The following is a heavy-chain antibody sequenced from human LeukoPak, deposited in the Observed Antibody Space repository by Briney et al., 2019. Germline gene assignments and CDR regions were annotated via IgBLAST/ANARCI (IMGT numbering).Heavy chain of an antibody. J-gene: IGHJ4*02. CDR1: GFTFSNAW. D-gene: IGHD6-13*01. CDR3: AKGGEGSWFHFDY. V-gene: IGHV3-15*05. CDR2: IKSKTDGGTT. Sequence: GGSLRLSCAASGFTFSNAWMSWVRQAPGKGLEWVGRIKSKTDGGTTDYAAPVKGRFTISRDDSKNTLYLQMNSLRAEDMALYYCAKGGEGSWFHFDYWGQGTLVTVSS.